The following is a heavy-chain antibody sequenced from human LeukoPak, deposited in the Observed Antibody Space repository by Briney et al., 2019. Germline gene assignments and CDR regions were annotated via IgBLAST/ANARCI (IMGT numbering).Heavy chain of an antibody. J-gene: IGHJ4*02. V-gene: IGHV3-21*01. CDR2: ISSSSSYI. CDR3: ARDLGDYTLDY. Sequence: GGSLRLSCAASGFTFSSYSMNWVRQAPGKGLEWVSSISSSSSYIYYADSVKGRLTISRDNAKNSLYLQMNSLRAEDTAVYYCARDLGDYTLDYWGQGTLVTVSS. D-gene: IGHD4-17*01. CDR1: GFTFSSYS.